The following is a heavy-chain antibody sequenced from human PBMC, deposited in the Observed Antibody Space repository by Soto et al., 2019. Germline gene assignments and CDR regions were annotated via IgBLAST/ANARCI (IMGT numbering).Heavy chain of an antibody. D-gene: IGHD3-22*01. CDR3: ASYYDSSGYYGVYYFDY. CDR2: IYYSGST. CDR1: GGSISSSSYY. V-gene: IGHV4-39*01. J-gene: IGHJ4*02. Sequence: QLQLQESGPGLVKPSETLSLTCTVSGGSISSSSYYWGWIRQPPGKGLEWIGSIYYSGSTYYNPSLKSRVTISVDTSKNQFSLKLSSVTAADTAVYYCASYYDSSGYYGVYYFDYWGQGTLVTVSS.